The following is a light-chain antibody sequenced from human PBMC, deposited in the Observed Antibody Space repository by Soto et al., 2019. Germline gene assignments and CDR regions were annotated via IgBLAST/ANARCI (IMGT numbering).Light chain of an antibody. CDR2: VNGDGRH. CDR1: SGHSSYS. V-gene: IGLV4-69*01. Sequence: QSVLTQSPSASASLGASVELTCTLSSGHSSYSIAWHQQQSEKGPRYLMRVNGDGRHSKGDGIPDRFSGSSSGAERYLTISSLQSEDEADYYCQTWGTGIRVFGGGTKLTVL. J-gene: IGLJ3*02. CDR3: QTWGTGIRV.